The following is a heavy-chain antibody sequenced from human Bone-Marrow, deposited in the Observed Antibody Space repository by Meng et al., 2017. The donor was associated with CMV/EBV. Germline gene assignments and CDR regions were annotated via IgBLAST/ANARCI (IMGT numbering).Heavy chain of an antibody. Sequence: GSLRLSCTVSGGSISSSSYYWSWIRQPPGKGLEWIGYIYYSGSTNYNPSLKSRVTISVDTSKNQFSLKLSSVTAADTAVYYCARDAVAAGLGDAFDIWGQGTMVTVSS. J-gene: IGHJ3*02. CDR3: ARDAVAAGLGDAFDI. CDR1: GGSISSSSYY. V-gene: IGHV4-61*01. CDR2: IYYSGST. D-gene: IGHD6-13*01.